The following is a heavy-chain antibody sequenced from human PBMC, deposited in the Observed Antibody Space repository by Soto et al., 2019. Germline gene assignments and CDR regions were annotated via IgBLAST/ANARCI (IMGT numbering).Heavy chain of an antibody. V-gene: IGHV4-59*01. CDR2: IYYSGST. J-gene: IGHJ4*02. CDR3: ARGGSSSSRGYFDY. CDR1: GGSISSYY. Sequence: TLSLTCTVSGGSISSYYWSWIRQPPGKGLEWIGYIYYSGSTNYNPSLKSRVTISVDTSKNQFSLKLSSVTAADTAVYYCARGGSSSSRGYFDYWGQGTLVTVSS. D-gene: IGHD6-6*01.